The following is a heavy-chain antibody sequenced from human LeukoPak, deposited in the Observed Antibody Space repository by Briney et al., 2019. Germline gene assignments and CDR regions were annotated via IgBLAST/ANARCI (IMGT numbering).Heavy chain of an antibody. J-gene: IGHJ3*02. V-gene: IGHV3-66*01. Sequence: PGGSLRLSFAAPGFTVSSNYMSWVRQAPGKGLGWGSVIYSGGSTYYADSVKGRFTISRDNSKNTLYLQMNSLRAEDTAVYYCARDRYFDWLFPRRNDAFDIWGQGTMVTVSS. CDR2: IYSGGST. D-gene: IGHD3-9*01. CDR3: ARDRYFDWLFPRRNDAFDI. CDR1: GFTVSSNY.